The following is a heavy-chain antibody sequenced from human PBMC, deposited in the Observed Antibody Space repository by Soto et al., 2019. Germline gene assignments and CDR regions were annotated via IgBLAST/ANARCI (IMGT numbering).Heavy chain of an antibody. CDR2: VSPNSGNT. D-gene: IGHD2-2*01. Sequence: GASVKVSCKASGYTLTDYDINWVRQAPGQGLEWMGWVSPNSGNTVYAQKFQDRVTMTRDTSITTAYMELSDLRFEDTAMYYCARGRFYSETSTWFAFWGQGTPVTVSS. CDR3: ARGRFYSETSTWFAF. V-gene: IGHV1-8*01. CDR1: GYTLTDYD. J-gene: IGHJ5*01.